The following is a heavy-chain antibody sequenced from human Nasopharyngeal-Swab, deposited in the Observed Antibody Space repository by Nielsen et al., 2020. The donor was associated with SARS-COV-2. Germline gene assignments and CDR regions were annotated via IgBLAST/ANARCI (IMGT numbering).Heavy chain of an antibody. CDR3: ARHAPPVYYYYMDV. J-gene: IGHJ6*03. CDR2: ISYSGST. CDR1: GGSISPYY. V-gene: IGHV4-59*08. Sequence: SEILSLTCTVSGGSISPYYWSWIRRPPGKGLDWIGYISYSGSTNYNPSLKSRVTISVDTSKKQFSLRLSSLTAADTAVYYCARHAPPVYYYYMDVWGKGTTVTVSS.